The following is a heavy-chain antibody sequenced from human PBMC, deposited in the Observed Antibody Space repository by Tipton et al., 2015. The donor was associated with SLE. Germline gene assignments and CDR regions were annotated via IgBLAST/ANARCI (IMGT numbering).Heavy chain of an antibody. D-gene: IGHD3-10*01. Sequence: LRLSCTVSGASISTGGFYWSWIRQFPGKGLEWIGYIHYSGSTYYNPSLESRLTMSIDTSKNQFSLKLTSVTAADTAVYYCARVRGGSTVDYWAREPWSPSPQ. CDR1: GASISTGGFY. J-gene: IGHJ4*02. V-gene: IGHV4-31*03. CDR3: ARVRGGSTVDY. CDR2: IHYSGST.